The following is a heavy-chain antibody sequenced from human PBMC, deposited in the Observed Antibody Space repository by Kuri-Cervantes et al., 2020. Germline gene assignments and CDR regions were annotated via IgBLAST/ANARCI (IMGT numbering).Heavy chain of an antibody. CDR2: IRYDGSNK. Sequence: GESLKISCAASGFTFDDYGMSWVRQAPGKGLEWVAFIRYDGSNKYYADSVKGRFTISRDNSKNTLYLQMNSLRAEDTAVYYCAKDLRGRASPAGEYWGQGTLVTVSS. J-gene: IGHJ4*02. V-gene: IGHV3-30*02. D-gene: IGHD1-26*01. CDR3: AKDLRGRASPAGEY. CDR1: GFTFDDYG.